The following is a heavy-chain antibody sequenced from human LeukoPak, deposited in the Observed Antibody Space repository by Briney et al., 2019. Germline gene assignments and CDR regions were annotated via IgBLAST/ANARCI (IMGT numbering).Heavy chain of an antibody. D-gene: IGHD3-9*01. Sequence: GGSLRLSCAASGFTFSSYWMHWVGQAPGKGLVWVSRINSDGSSISYADSVKGRFTISRDNAKNTLYLQKNSLIAYYTAVYYCATTYDILSDYPYWGQGALVTVSS. V-gene: IGHV3-74*01. CDR3: ATTYDILSDYPY. CDR1: GFTFSSYW. CDR2: INSDGSSI. J-gene: IGHJ4*02.